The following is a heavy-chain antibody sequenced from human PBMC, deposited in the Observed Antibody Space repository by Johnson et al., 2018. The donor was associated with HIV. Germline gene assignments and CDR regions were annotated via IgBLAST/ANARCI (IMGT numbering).Heavy chain of an antibody. Sequence: VQLVESGGGLVQPWGSLRLSCAASGFTLSGYDMHWVRQATGKGLEWVSEIDSVGDTYYPPSVKGRLTTSRENANNSLYLEMSSLRAGDTAVYYCARRSARSGGFDLWGQGTMVTVSS. J-gene: IGHJ3*01. D-gene: IGHD2-8*02. CDR2: IDSVGDT. CDR1: GFTLSGYD. V-gene: IGHV3-13*01. CDR3: ARRSARSGGFDL.